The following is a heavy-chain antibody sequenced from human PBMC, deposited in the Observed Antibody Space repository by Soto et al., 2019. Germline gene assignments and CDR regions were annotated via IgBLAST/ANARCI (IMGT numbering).Heavy chain of an antibody. Sequence: EVQLVESGGGLVQPGGSLRLSCAASGFTFSSYWKSWVRQAPGKGLEWVANIKQDGSEKYYVDSVKGRFTISRDNAKNSLYLQMNSLRAEDTAVYYCARDYPPEFGVRGQGTLVTVSS. CDR2: IKQDGSEK. J-gene: IGHJ4*02. CDR3: ARDYPPEFGV. V-gene: IGHV3-7*05. CDR1: GFTFSSYW. D-gene: IGHD3-10*01.